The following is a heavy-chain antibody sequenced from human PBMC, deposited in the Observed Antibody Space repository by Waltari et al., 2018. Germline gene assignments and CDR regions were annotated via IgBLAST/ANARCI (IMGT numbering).Heavy chain of an antibody. Sequence: QVQLVQSGAEVKKPGSSVKVSCKASGGTFSSYTISWVRQAPGQGLEWMGRIIPSLGIANYAPKFQGRVTITADKSTSTAYMELSSLRSEDTAVYYCARSAHYCSSTSCHFDYWGQGTLVTVSS. V-gene: IGHV1-69*02. J-gene: IGHJ4*02. CDR2: IIPSLGIA. D-gene: IGHD2-2*01. CDR3: ARSAHYCSSTSCHFDY. CDR1: GGTFSSYT.